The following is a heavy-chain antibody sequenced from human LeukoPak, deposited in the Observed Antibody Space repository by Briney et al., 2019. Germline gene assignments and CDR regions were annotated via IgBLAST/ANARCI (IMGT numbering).Heavy chain of an antibody. CDR1: GFTFRSFD. CDR2: IGTVGYT. V-gene: IGHV3-13*01. CDR3: VREGVSSTWDNWYFDL. J-gene: IGHJ2*01. D-gene: IGHD2-2*01. Sequence: GGTLRLSSAASGFTFRSFDMLWLRQPPGKGLVWVSEIGTVGYTYYPDSVKGRFTISREDAKNSLYLQMNSLKAGDTAVYFCVREGVSSTWDNWYFDLWGRGTLVTVSS.